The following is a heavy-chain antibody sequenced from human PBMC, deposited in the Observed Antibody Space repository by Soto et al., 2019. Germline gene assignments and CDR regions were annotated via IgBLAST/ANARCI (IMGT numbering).Heavy chain of an antibody. CDR1: GYTFTSYD. J-gene: IGHJ6*03. D-gene: IGHD4-17*01. CDR3: AGYGDSYYYYYMDV. CDR2: MNPNSGNT. Sequence: QVQLVQSGAEVKKPGASVKVSCKASGYTFTSYDINWVRQATGQGLEWMGWMNPNSGNTGYAQKFQGRVTMTRNTSISTAYMELSSLRSEDTAVYYCAGYGDSYYYYYMDVWGKGTTVTVSS. V-gene: IGHV1-8*01.